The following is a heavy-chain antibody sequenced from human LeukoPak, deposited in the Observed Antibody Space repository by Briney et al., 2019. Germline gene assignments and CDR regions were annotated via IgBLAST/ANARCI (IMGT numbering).Heavy chain of an antibody. V-gene: IGHV1-46*01. CDR2: INPSGGST. J-gene: IGHJ4*02. CDR1: GYTFTSYY. Sequence: ASVKVSCKASGYTFTSYYMHWVRQAPGQGLEWMGIINPSGGSTSYAQKFQGRVTMTRDTSTSTVYMELSSLRSEDTAVYYCAGERFDYDYVWGSYSIDYWGQGTLVTVSS. CDR3: AGERFDYDYVWGSYSIDY. D-gene: IGHD3-16*01.